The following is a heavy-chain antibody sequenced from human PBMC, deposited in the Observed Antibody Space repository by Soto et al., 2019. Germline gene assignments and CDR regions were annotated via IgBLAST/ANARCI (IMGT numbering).Heavy chain of an antibody. D-gene: IGHD1-26*01. V-gene: IGHV4-34*01. Sequence: QVQLQQSGAGLLKPSETLSLTCDVYGGSFSGYIWTWIRQTPGKGLQWIGQINHSGSANYNPSLRSRVPIAVHTSNSQFSLELNSVTAAETAVYYCARGLISGSHYSGGWYYFDSWGQGTQVTVSS. CDR1: GGSFSGYI. CDR3: ARGLISGSHYSGGWYYFDS. J-gene: IGHJ4*02. CDR2: INHSGSA.